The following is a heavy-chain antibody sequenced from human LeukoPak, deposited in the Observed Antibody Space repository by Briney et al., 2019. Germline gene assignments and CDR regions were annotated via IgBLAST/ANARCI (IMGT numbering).Heavy chain of an antibody. CDR3: ARVVAAAASYYYYYMDV. J-gene: IGHJ6*03. Sequence: ASVKASCKASGYSFTGYYMQWVRQAPGQGLEWMGWISAYNGNTNYAQKLQGRVTMTTDTSTSTAYMELRSLRSDDTAVYYCARVVAAAASYYYYYMDVWGKGTTVTVSS. V-gene: IGHV1-18*01. CDR2: ISAYNGNT. CDR1: GYSFTGYY. D-gene: IGHD6-13*01.